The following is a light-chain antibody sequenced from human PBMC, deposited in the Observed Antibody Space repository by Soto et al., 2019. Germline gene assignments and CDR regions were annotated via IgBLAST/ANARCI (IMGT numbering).Light chain of an antibody. V-gene: IGLV2-23*03. CDR3: CSYAGISTFVV. Sequence: SALTQPASVSGSPGQSITISCTGTSSDVGSYNLVSWYQQHPGKAPKLMIYEGSKRPSGVSNRFSGSKSGNTASLTISGLQAEDEADYYCCSYAGISTFVVFGGGTQLTV. J-gene: IGLJ2*01. CDR1: SSDVGSYNL. CDR2: EGS.